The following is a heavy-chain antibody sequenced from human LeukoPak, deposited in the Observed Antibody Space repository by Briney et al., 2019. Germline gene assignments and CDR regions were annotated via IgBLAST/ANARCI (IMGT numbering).Heavy chain of an antibody. V-gene: IGHV4-34*01. J-gene: IGHJ4*02. CDR2: INHSGST. CDR3: ARETDY. Sequence: SETLSLACAVYGGSFSGYYWSWIRQPPGKGLEWIGEINHSGSTNYNPSLKSRVTISVDTSKNQFSLKLSSVTAADTAVFYCARETDYWGQGTLVTVSS. CDR1: GGSFSGYY.